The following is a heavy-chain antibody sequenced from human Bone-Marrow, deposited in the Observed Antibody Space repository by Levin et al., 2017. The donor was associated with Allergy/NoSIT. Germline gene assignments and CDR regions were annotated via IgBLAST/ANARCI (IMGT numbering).Heavy chain of an antibody. CDR2: IYWDDDK. Sequence: SGPTLVKPTRTLTLTCTFSGFSLSTSGVGVGWIRQPPGKALEWLALIYWDDDKRYSPSLKSRLTITKDTSKNQVVLTMTNMDPVDTATYYCAHSAVDSGTTARWLPLALAEYFQHWGQGTLVTVSS. V-gene: IGHV2-5*02. D-gene: IGHD3-10*01. CDR3: AHSAVDSGTTARWLPLALAEYFQH. J-gene: IGHJ1*01. CDR1: GFSLSTSGVG.